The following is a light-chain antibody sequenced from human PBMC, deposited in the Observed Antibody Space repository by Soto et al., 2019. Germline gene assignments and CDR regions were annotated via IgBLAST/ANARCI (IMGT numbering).Light chain of an antibody. J-gene: IGKJ5*01. CDR2: DAS. CDR3: QQYNNWPPIT. V-gene: IGKV3-15*01. CDR1: QSVRSK. Sequence: EIVMTQSPGTLSVSPGERATLSCRASQSVRSKLAWYQQEPGQAPRLLIYDASTRATGIPARFSGSGSGTEFTLTISSLQSEDFAVYYCQQYNNWPPITFGQGTRLEIK.